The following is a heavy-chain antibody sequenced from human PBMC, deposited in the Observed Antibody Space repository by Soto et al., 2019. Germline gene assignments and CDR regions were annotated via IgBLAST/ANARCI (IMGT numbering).Heavy chain of an antibody. Sequence: KPSETLSLTCTVSGGSISSSSYYWGWIRQPPGKGLEWIGSIYYSGSTYYNPSLKSRVTISVDTSKNQFSLKLSSVTAADTAVYYCARLRGESEMAYNYYYYYGMDVWGQGTTVTVSS. J-gene: IGHJ6*02. V-gene: IGHV4-39*01. CDR3: ARLRGESEMAYNYYYYYGMDV. CDR1: GGSISSSSYY. CDR2: IYYSGST. D-gene: IGHD3-16*01.